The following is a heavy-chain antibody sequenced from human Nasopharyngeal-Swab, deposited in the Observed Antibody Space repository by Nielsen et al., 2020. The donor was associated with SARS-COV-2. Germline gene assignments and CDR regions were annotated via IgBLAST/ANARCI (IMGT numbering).Heavy chain of an antibody. J-gene: IGHJ6*02. Sequence: GESLKISCAASGFTFRSYAISWVRQAPGKGLEWVSVISGSDHTTYYADSVKGRFTISRDNSKNTVNLQMNSLRVEDTAIYYCAKDEHQLLDYYGMDVWGQGTTVTVSS. V-gene: IGHV3-23*01. CDR2: ISGSDHTT. CDR1: GFTFRSYA. D-gene: IGHD2-2*01. CDR3: AKDEHQLLDYYGMDV.